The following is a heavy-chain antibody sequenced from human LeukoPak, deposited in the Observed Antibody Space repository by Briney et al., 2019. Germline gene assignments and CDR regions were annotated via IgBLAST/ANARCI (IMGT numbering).Heavy chain of an antibody. J-gene: IGHJ4*02. CDR3: TTDYDSSGYYYPFDY. CDR2: ISGGGGST. CDR1: GFTLSSYD. V-gene: IGHV3-23*01. Sequence: GGSLRLSCAASGFTLSSYDMSWVRQAPGKGLKWVSAISGGGGSTYYADSVKGRFTISRDNSKNTLYLQMNSLKTEDTAVYYCTTDYDSSGYYYPFDYWGQGTLVTVSS. D-gene: IGHD3-22*01.